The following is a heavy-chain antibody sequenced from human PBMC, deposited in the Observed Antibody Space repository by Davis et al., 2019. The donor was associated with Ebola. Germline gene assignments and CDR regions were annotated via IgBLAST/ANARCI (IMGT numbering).Heavy chain of an antibody. CDR1: GYTFTGYY. CDR2: INPNSGGT. Sequence: ASVHVPCKASGYTFTGYYMHWLRQAPGQGLEWMGWINPNSGGTNYVQKFQGRVTMTRDTSISTAYMELSSLRSEDTAVYYCAREKYYYYYMDVWGKGTTVTVSS. J-gene: IGHJ6*03. CDR3: AREKYYYYYMDV. V-gene: IGHV1-2*02.